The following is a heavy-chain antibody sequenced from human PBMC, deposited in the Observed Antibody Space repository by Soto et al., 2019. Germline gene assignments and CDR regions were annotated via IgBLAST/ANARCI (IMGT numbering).Heavy chain of an antibody. V-gene: IGHV3-73*01. D-gene: IGHD2-2*01. CDR3: TRRGCSSTSCSERVDY. CDR2: IRSKANSYAT. CDR1: GFTFSGSA. Sequence: GGSLRLSCAASGFTFSGSAMHRVRQASGKGLEWVGRIRSKANSYATAYAASVKGRFTISRDDSKNTAYLQMNSLKTEDTAVYYCTRRGCSSTSCSERVDYWGQGTLVTVSS. J-gene: IGHJ4*02.